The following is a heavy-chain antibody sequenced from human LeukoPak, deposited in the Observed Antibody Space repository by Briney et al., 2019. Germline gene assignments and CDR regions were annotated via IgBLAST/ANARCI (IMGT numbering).Heavy chain of an antibody. CDR3: TTLGYHLDS. D-gene: IGHD3-22*01. V-gene: IGHV3-48*03. Sequence: GGSLRLSCAASGFDFGAYEMNWVRQAPGKGLEWVAYFAGSDTTTYYADSVKGRFIISRDNARNSLYLQMNCLRAEDTALYYCTTLGYHLDSWGQGTLVTVSS. CDR2: FAGSDTTT. CDR1: GFDFGAYE. J-gene: IGHJ4*02.